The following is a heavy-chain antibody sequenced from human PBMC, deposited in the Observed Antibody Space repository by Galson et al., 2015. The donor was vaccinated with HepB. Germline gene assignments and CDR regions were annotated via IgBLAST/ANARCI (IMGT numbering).Heavy chain of an antibody. Sequence: SLRLSCAASGFTVSSNYMSWVRQAPGKGLEWVSVLYSGGRTNYADPVKGRFTISRDNSKNTLYLQMNSLRAEDTAVYYCARVYSNGWYPFDYWGQGTLVTVSS. CDR1: GFTVSSNY. CDR2: LYSGGRT. CDR3: ARVYSNGWYPFDY. J-gene: IGHJ4*02. D-gene: IGHD6-19*01. V-gene: IGHV3-53*01.